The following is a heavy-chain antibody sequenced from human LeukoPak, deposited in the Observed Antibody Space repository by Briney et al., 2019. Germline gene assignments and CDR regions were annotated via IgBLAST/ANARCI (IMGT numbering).Heavy chain of an antibody. CDR2: IYYSGST. J-gene: IGHJ6*02. Sequence: SESLSLTCTVSGGSISSSSYYWGWIRQPPGKGREWIGSIYYSGSTYYNPSLKSRVTISADTSKNQFSLKLSSVTAADTAVYSCARPDYYYGMDVWGQGTTVTVSS. CDR3: ARPDYYYGMDV. CDR1: GGSISSSSYY. V-gene: IGHV4-39*01.